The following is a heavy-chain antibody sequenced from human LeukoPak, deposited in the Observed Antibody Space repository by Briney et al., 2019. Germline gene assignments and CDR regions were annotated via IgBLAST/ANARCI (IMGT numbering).Heavy chain of an antibody. D-gene: IGHD3-9*01. V-gene: IGHV3-23*01. CDR1: GFTFSSYA. CDR3: CIWVDYEVLTGYYDSDY. Sequence: GGSLRLSYAASGFTFSSYAMSWVRQAPGKGLEWLSVVSVRDTSTYYTDSVKGRLTIARVNTKTTLYLQMNSMRAVETAINHWCIWVDYEVLTGYYDSDYRGQGTLVTVSS. CDR2: VSVRDTST. J-gene: IGHJ4*02.